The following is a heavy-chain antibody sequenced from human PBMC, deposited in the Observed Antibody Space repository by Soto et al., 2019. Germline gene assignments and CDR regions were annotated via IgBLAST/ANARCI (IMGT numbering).Heavy chain of an antibody. J-gene: IGHJ6*02. V-gene: IGHV1-18*04. CDR2: ISAYNGNT. CDR3: ARDGEGLRFLEWLSSTRYYGMDV. D-gene: IGHD3-3*01. CDR1: GYTFTSYG. Sequence: ASVKVSCKASGYTFTSYGISWVRQAPGQGLEWMGWISAYNGNTNYAQKLQGRVTMTTDTSTSTAYMELRGLRSDDTAVYYCARDGEGLRFLEWLSSTRYYGMDVWGQGTTVTVSS.